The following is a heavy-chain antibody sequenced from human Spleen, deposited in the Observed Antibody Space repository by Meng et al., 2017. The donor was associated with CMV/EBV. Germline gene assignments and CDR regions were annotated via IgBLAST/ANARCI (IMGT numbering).Heavy chain of an antibody. CDR2: INHSGST. V-gene: IGHV4-34*01. CDR3: ARGRTTVTTDENWFDP. CDR1: GGSFSGYY. D-gene: IGHD4-17*01. J-gene: IGHJ5*02. Sequence: QVALQQGGAGLLKPSETLSLTCAVYGGSFSGYYWSWIRQPPGKGLEWIGEINHSGSTNYNPSLKSRVTISVDTSKNQFSLKLSSVTAADTAVYYCARGRTTVTTDENWFDPWGQGTLVTVSS.